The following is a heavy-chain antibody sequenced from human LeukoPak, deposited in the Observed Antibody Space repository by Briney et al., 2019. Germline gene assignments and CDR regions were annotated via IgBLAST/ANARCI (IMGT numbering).Heavy chain of an antibody. J-gene: IGHJ4*02. V-gene: IGHV4-39*07. Sequence: SETLSLTCTVSGGSISSSSYYWGWIRQPPGKGLEWIGSIYHSGNTHYNPSLKSRATLSVDTSRDQFSLKLSSVTAADTAAYYCARGYSYFDYWGQGTLVTVPS. CDR3: ARGYSYFDY. CDR1: GGSISSSSYY. CDR2: IYHSGNT. D-gene: IGHD5-18*01.